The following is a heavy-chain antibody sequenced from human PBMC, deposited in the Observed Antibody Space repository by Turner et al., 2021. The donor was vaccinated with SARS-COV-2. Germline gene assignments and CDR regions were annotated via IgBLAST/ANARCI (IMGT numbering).Heavy chain of an antibody. D-gene: IGHD4-4*01. V-gene: IGHV3-30*18. Sequence: QVQLVESGGGVVQPGRSLRLSCAASGFTFSIYGMHWVRQAPGKGLEWVAVISYDGSNKYYADSVKGRFTISRDNSKNTLYLQMNSLRAEDTAVYYCAKQQGLYSNPMYYFDYWGQGTLVTVSS. J-gene: IGHJ4*02. CDR2: ISYDGSNK. CDR1: GFTFSIYG. CDR3: AKQQGLYSNPMYYFDY.